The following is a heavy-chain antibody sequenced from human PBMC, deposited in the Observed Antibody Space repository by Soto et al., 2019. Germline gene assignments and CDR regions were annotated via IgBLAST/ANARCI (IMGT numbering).Heavy chain of an antibody. Sequence: SVKVSCKASGGTFSRYAISWVRQAPGQGLEWMGGIIPIFGTANYAQKFQGRVTITADESTSTAYMELSSLRSEDTAVYYCARGPPEGSGSYYFAYWGQGTLVTVSS. V-gene: IGHV1-69*13. CDR1: GGTFSRYA. D-gene: IGHD3-10*01. J-gene: IGHJ4*02. CDR2: IIPIFGTA. CDR3: ARGPPEGSGSYYFAY.